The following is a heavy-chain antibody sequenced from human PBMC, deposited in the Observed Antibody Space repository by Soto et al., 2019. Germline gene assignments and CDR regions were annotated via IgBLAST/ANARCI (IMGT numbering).Heavy chain of an antibody. V-gene: IGHV1-18*01. J-gene: IGHJ6*03. CDR3: ARLPGGYYYYYYMDV. Sequence: GASVKVSCKASGYTFTIYGISWVLQAPGQGLEWMGWISAYNGNTNYAQKLQGRVTMTTDTSTSTAYMELRSLRSDDTAVYYCARLPGGYYYYYYMDVWGKGTTVTVSS. CDR1: GYTFTIYG. CDR2: ISAYNGNT.